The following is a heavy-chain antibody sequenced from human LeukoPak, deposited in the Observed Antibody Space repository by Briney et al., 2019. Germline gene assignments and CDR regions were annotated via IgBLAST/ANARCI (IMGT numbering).Heavy chain of an antibody. V-gene: IGHV1-2*02. CDR3: ARETADIVVVPALD. Sequence: ASVKDSCKASGYTFTGYYIHWVRQAPGQGLEWMGWINPNSGGTYYAQKFQGRVTMTRDTSISTAYMELNRLTSDDTAVYYCARETADIVVVPALDWGQGTLVTVSS. D-gene: IGHD2-2*01. CDR1: GYTFTGYY. J-gene: IGHJ4*02. CDR2: INPNSGGT.